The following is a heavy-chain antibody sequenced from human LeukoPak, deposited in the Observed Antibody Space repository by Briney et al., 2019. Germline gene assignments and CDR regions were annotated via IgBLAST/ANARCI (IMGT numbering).Heavy chain of an antibody. Sequence: GGSLRLSCVASGFTFSYYSMHWVRQAPGKGLEWVALISYDGSNKYYADSVKGRFTISRDNSKNTLYLQMNSLRAEDTAVYYCARSRAARGAFDIWGQGTMVTVSS. D-gene: IGHD6-6*01. CDR3: ARSRAARGAFDI. J-gene: IGHJ3*02. CDR1: GFTFSYYS. CDR2: ISYDGSNK. V-gene: IGHV3-30-3*01.